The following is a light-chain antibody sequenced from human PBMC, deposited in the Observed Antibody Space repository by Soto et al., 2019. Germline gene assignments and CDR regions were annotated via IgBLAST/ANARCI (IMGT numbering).Light chain of an antibody. CDR1: SSNIGNDY. CDR3: CTWDCSLGSFL. V-gene: IGLV1-51*01. Sequence: QSVLTQPPSVSAAPGEKVSISCSGSSSNIGNDYVSWYQQLPGTAPKLLIYDNDKRPSGIPDRFSGSKSGTSATLGNTGLQAWEEADYHWCTWDCSLGSFLFGGGTKLTVL. CDR2: DND. J-gene: IGLJ2*01.